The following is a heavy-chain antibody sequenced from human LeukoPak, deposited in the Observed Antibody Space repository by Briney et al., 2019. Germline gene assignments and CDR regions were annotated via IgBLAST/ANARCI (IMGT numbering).Heavy chain of an antibody. V-gene: IGHV1-46*01. CDR3: ARRELAGSTAYFDY. CDR2: INPSGGST. CDR1: GYTFTSYH. J-gene: IGHJ4*02. Sequence: ASVKVSCKASGYTFTSYHINWMRQAPGQGLEWMGIINPSGGSTNYAQDFQGRVTMTRDTSTSTVYMELSSLRSEDTAVYYCARRELAGSTAYFDYWGQGTLVTVSS. D-gene: IGHD1-26*01.